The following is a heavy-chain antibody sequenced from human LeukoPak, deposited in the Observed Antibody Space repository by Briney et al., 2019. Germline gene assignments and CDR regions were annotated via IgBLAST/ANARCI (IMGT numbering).Heavy chain of an antibody. CDR1: GYTFTSYF. CDR3: ARDCSSTSCRYGLDV. D-gene: IGHD2-2*01. J-gene: IGHJ6*02. V-gene: IGHV1-46*01. Sequence: GASVKVSCKASGYTFTSYFMHWVRQAPGQGLEWMGIINPSGGSTSYAQKFQGRVTMTTDTSTSTAYMELRSLRSDDTAVYYCARDCSSTSCRYGLDVWGQGTTVTVSS. CDR2: INPSGGST.